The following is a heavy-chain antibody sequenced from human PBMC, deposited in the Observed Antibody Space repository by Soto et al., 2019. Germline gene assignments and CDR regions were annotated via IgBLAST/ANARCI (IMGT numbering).Heavy chain of an antibody. J-gene: IGHJ4*02. CDR3: ATSGSGSYYFFDF. D-gene: IGHD3-10*01. Sequence: NPSETLSLTCTVSGDSISTSSHYWGWIRHPPGKGLEWIGSIYASGSTYYKPSLESRVTISVDTSKNQLSLKLSSVTAADTAVYYCATSGSGSYYFFDFWGQGTLVTVSS. V-gene: IGHV4-39*01. CDR1: GDSISTSSHY. CDR2: IYASGST.